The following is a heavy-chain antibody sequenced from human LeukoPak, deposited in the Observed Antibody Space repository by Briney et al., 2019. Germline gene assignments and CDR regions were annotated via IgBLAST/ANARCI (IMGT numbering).Heavy chain of an antibody. CDR1: EYTLTELS. D-gene: IGHD3-10*02. CDR3: ASAVDVGYMDF. J-gene: IGHJ6*03. V-gene: IGHV1-24*01. Sequence: SVNVSCKLSEYTLTELSMHWLRQAPGNGGEWMGGFDAEDGETIYAQKFQGRVNMIEDKSTDTAYMELSSLRSEDTAVYYCASAVDVGYMDFWGKGTTVTVSS. CDR2: FDAEDGET.